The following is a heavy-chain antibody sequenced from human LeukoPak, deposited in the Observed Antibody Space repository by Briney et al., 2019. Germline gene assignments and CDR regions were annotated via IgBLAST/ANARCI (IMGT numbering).Heavy chain of an antibody. J-gene: IGHJ4*02. CDR1: GGSISNYY. Sequence: SETLSLTCTVSGGSISNYYWSWIRQPPGKGLEWIGYIYYSGSTYYNPSLKGRVTISVDTSKNQFSLKLSSVTAADTAVYYCARRGNSLDYWGQGTLVTASS. CDR3: ARRGNSLDY. D-gene: IGHD4-23*01. V-gene: IGHV4-59*01. CDR2: IYYSGST.